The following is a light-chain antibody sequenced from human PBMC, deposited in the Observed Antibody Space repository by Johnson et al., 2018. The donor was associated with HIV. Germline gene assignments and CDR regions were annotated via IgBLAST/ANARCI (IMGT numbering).Light chain of an antibody. Sequence: SYELTQPPSVSVSPGQTARIPCSGDALPKKYAYWYQQKSGQAPVLVIYEDSRRPSGIPERFSGSSSGTMATLTISGAQVADDADYYCYSTDSSGNHRVFGTVTKVTVL. CDR3: YSTDSSGNHRV. CDR1: ALPKKY. CDR2: EDS. V-gene: IGLV3-10*01. J-gene: IGLJ1*01.